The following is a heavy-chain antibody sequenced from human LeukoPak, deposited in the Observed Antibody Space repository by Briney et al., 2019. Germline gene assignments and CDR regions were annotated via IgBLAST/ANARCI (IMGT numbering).Heavy chain of an antibody. D-gene: IGHD3-22*01. CDR3: TCRSVVFIQGSGYPPGFDY. V-gene: IGHV3-49*03. J-gene: IGHJ4*02. Sequence: PGGSLRLSCTTSGFTFGDYGLNWFRQAPGKGLEWVALIRNNAHAGTTDYAASVKGRFTISRDDSRSIGYLQMNSLKTDDTAVYYCTCRSVVFIQGSGYPPGFDYWGQGTLVTVSS. CDR2: IRNNAHAGTT. CDR1: GFTFGDYG.